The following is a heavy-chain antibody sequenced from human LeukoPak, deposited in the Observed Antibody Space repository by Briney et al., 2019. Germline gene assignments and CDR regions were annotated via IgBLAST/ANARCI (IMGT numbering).Heavy chain of an antibody. CDR3: AKAVRITMVRGVMVDFDP. CDR1: GGSISSGGYY. J-gene: IGHJ5*02. CDR2: IYYSGST. Sequence: SETLSLTCTVSGGSISSGGYYWSWIRQHPGKGLEWIGYIYYSGSTYYNASLKSRVTISVDTSKNQFSLKLSSVTAADTAVYYCAKAVRITMVRGVMVDFDPWGQGTLVTVSS. D-gene: IGHD3-10*01. V-gene: IGHV4-31*03.